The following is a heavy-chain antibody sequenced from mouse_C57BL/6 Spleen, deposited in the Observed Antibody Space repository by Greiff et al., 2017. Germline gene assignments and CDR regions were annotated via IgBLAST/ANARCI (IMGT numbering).Heavy chain of an antibody. Sequence: EVQLVESGGGLVKPGGSLKLSCAASGFTFSDYGMHWVRQAPEKGLEWVAYISSGSSTIYYADTVKGRFTISRDNAKNTLFLQMTSLRSEDTAMYYCASGGFYGSRRRYFDYWGQGTTLTVSS. J-gene: IGHJ2*01. D-gene: IGHD1-1*01. CDR2: ISSGSSTI. V-gene: IGHV5-17*01. CDR1: GFTFSDYG. CDR3: ASGGFYGSRRRYFDY.